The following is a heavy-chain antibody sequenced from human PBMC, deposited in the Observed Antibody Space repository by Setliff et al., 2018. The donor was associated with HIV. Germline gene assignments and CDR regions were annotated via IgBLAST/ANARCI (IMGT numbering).Heavy chain of an antibody. CDR3: ARVSSFNKIIREAFDI. CDR1: GYTFTGYF. V-gene: IGHV1-2*06. J-gene: IGHJ3*02. CDR2: INPNRGDT. D-gene: IGHD3-10*01. Sequence: ASVKVSCKASGYTFTGYFIHWVRQAPGQGLEWMGQINPNRGDTKSHHKFADRLIMSRDTSLTTVYMELTSLRSDDTAVYYCARVSSFNKIIREAFDIWGQGTLVTVTS.